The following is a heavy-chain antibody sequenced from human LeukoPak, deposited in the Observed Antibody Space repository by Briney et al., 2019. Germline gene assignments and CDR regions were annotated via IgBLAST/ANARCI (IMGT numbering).Heavy chain of an antibody. V-gene: IGHV1-3*01. J-gene: IGHJ4*02. CDR3: ARSEGRYFDWSPSPDY. Sequence: ASVKVSCKASGYTFTSYAMHWVRQAPGQRLEWMGWINAGNGNTKYSQKFQGRVTITRDTSASTAYMELSSLRSEDTAVYYCARSEGRYFDWSPSPDYWGQGTLGTVSS. CDR1: GYTFTSYA. CDR2: INAGNGNT. D-gene: IGHD3-9*01.